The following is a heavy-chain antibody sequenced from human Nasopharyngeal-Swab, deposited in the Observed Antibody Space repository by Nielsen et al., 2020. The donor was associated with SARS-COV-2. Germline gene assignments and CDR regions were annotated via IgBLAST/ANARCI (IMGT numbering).Heavy chain of an antibody. CDR2: IYPGDSDT. D-gene: IGHD4-17*01. V-gene: IGHV5-51*01. CDR1: GSTFISHW. J-gene: IGHJ4*02. CDR3: ARQDGDLPDY. Sequence: GESLKISCQGSGSTFISHWIGWVRQMPGKGLEWMGIIYPGDSDTRYSPYFRGQVTISADKSISTAYLQWSSLKASDTAMYYCARQDGDLPDYWGQGTLVTVSS.